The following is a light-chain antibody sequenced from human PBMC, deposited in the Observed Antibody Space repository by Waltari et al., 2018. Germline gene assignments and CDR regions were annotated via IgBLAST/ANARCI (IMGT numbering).Light chain of an antibody. CDR3: QQYNSYSLLT. Sequence: DIQMTQSPSTLSASVGDRLILTCRASQSISNWLAWYQQKPGKAPKLLIYKAFTLETGVPSRFSGSGSGTVFTLTISSLQPDDFATYYCQQYNSYSLLTFGGGTKVEIE. CDR1: QSISNW. J-gene: IGKJ4*01. CDR2: KAF. V-gene: IGKV1-5*03.